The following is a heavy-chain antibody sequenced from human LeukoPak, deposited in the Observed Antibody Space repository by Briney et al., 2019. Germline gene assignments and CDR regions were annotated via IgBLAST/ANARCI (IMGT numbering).Heavy chain of an antibody. V-gene: IGHV4-4*07. J-gene: IGHJ4*02. D-gene: IGHD6-19*01. CDR3: AKGKVVAGTPGQNSWDH. CDR2: IYTSGTT. Sequence: ASETLSLTCTVPGGSISNYYWNWIRQPAGKGLEWIGRIYTSGTTNYNPSLKSRVSMSVDTSKNQFSLKLSSVTAADTAVYYCAKGKVVAGTPGQNSWDHWGQGTLVTVSS. CDR1: GGSISNYY.